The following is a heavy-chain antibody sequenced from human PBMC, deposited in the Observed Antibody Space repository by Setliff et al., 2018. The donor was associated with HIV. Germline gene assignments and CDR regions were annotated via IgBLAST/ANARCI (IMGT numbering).Heavy chain of an antibody. CDR2: IWYDGSNK. J-gene: IGHJ5*02. CDR1: GFTFSSYG. V-gene: IGHV3-30*02. CDR3: AKEENYGEENWFDP. Sequence: GGSLRLSCAASGFTFSSYGMHWVRQAPGKGLEWVAVIWYDGSNKYYADSVKGRFTISRDNSKNTLYLQMNSLRAEDTAVYYCAKEENYGEENWFDPWGQGTLVTV. D-gene: IGHD4-17*01.